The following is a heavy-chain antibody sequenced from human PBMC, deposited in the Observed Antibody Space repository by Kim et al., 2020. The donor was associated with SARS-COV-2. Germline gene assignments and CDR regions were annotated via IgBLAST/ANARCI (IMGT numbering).Heavy chain of an antibody. Sequence: SETLSLTCTVSGGSISSSSYYWGWIRQPPGKGLEWIGSIYYSGSTYYNPSLKSRVTISVDTSKNQFSLKLSSVTAADTAVYYCARHPRPRIWFGELLRLHDYWGQGTLVTVSS. CDR1: GGSISSSSYY. CDR2: IYYSGST. D-gene: IGHD3-10*01. J-gene: IGHJ4*02. V-gene: IGHV4-39*01. CDR3: ARHPRPRIWFGELLRLHDY.